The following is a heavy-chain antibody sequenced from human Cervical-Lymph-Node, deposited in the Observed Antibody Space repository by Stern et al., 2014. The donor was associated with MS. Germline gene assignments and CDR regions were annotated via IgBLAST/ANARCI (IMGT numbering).Heavy chain of an antibody. CDR1: GFSLSTSGMR. CDR3: ARSFYDYESADLGPFDY. J-gene: IGHJ4*02. CDR2: IDWDDDK. Sequence: QITLKESGPALVKPTQALTLTCTFSGFSLSTSGMRVSWIRQPPGKALEWLARIDWDDDKFYSTSLKTRLTISKDTSKNQVVFTMTNMDPVDTATYYCARSFYDYESADLGPFDYWGQGTLVTVSS. V-gene: IGHV2-70*04. D-gene: IGHD3-22*01.